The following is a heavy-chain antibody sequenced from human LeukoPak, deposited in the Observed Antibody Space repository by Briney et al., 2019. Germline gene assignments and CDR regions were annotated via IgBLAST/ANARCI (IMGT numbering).Heavy chain of an antibody. CDR3: ARDHYDILTGWTYYYYYGMDV. Sequence: GASVKVSCKASGYTFTSYGISWVRQAPGQGLEWMGWISAYNGNTNYAQKLQGRVTMTTDTSTSTAYMELRSLRSDDTAVYYCARDHYDILTGWTYYYYYGMDVWGQGTTVTVSS. CDR2: ISAYNGNT. J-gene: IGHJ6*02. D-gene: IGHD3-9*01. V-gene: IGHV1-18*01. CDR1: GYTFTSYG.